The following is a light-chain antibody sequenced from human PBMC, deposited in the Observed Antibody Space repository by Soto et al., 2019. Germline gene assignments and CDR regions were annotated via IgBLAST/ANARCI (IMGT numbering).Light chain of an antibody. Sequence: EIVLTQSPATLSLSPGERATLSCRASQSVSSYLAWYQQEPGQAPRLLIYDASNRATGIPARFSGSGSGTDFTLTINSLEPEDFAVYYCQQRSNWPSITFGQGTRLEI. V-gene: IGKV3-11*01. CDR2: DAS. CDR3: QQRSNWPSIT. J-gene: IGKJ5*01. CDR1: QSVSSY.